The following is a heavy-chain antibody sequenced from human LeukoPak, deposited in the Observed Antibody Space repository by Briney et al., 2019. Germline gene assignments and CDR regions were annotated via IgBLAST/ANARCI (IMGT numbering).Heavy chain of an antibody. CDR1: GFTFSSYA. V-gene: IGHV4-34*01. CDR3: ARGVGYSSGWSTGRDYFDY. D-gene: IGHD6-19*01. Sequence: GSLRLSCAASGFTFSSYAMSWIRQPPGKGLEWIGEINHSGSTNYNPSLKSRVTISVDTSKNQFSLKLSSVTAADTAVYYCARGVGYSSGWSTGRDYFDYWGQGTLVTVSS. J-gene: IGHJ4*02. CDR2: INHSGST.